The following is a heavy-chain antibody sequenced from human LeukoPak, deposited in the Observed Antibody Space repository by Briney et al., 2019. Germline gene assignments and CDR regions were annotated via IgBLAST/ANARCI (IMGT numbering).Heavy chain of an antibody. V-gene: IGHV4-4*07. CDR2: IYTSGST. D-gene: IGHD3-10*01. CDR3: ARHHTMVREDWFDP. CDR1: GGSISSYY. J-gene: IGHJ5*02. Sequence: SGTLSLTCTVSGGSISSYYRSWIRQPAGKGLEWIGRIYTSGSTNYNPSLKSRVTMSVDTSKNQFSLKLSSVTAADTAVYYCARHHTMVREDWFDPWGQGTLVTVSS.